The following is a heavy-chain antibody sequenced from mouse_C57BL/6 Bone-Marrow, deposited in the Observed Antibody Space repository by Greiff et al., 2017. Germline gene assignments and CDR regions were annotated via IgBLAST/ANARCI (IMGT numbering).Heavy chain of an antibody. D-gene: IGHD2-4*01. J-gene: IGHJ3*01. V-gene: IGHV1-59*01. Sequence: VKLQQPGAELVRPGTSVKLSCKASGYTFTSYWVHWVQQRPGQGLEWIGVLDPSDSYTNYNQKFKGKATLTVDTSSSTAYMQLSSLTSEDSAVYYCVPAYDYHLAYWGQGTLVTVSA. CDR1: GYTFTSYW. CDR2: LDPSDSYT. CDR3: VPAYDYHLAY.